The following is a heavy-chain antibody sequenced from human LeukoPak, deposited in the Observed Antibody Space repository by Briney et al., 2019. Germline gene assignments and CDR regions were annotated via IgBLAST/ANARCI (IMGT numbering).Heavy chain of an antibody. CDR3: AISSIAAAGFFDY. CDR1: GGSISSGSYY. V-gene: IGHV4-61*02. D-gene: IGHD6-13*01. Sequence: PSQTLSLTCTVSGGSISSGSYYWSRIRQPAGKGLEWIGRIYTSGSTNYNPSLKSRVTISVDTSKNQFSLKLSSVTAADTAVYYCAISSIAAAGFFDYWGQGTLVTVSS. J-gene: IGHJ4*02. CDR2: IYTSGST.